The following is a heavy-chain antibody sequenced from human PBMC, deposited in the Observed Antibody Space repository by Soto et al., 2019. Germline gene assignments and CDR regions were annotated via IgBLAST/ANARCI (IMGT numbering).Heavy chain of an antibody. J-gene: IGHJ6*02. CDR1: GFTFSDHY. V-gene: IGHV3-72*01. Sequence: GGSLRLSCAASGFTFSDHYMDWVRQAPGKGLEWVGRTRNKANSYTTEYAASVKGRFTISRDDSKNSLYLQMNSLKTEDTAVYYCARVALGKSYYYYGMDVWGQGTTVTVSS. CDR3: ARVALGKSYYYYGMDV. CDR2: TRNKANSYTT. D-gene: IGHD2-8*02.